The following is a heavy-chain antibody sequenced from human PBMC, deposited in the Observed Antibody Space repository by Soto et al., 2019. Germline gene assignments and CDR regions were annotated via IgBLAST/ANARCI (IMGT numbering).Heavy chain of an antibody. CDR2: ISYDGSNK. D-gene: IGHD3-10*01. V-gene: IGHV3-30*18. CDR1: GFTFSSYG. CDR3: AKDQYGSGSKQLGKYYFDY. Sequence: GGSLRLSCAASGFTFSSYGMHWVRQAPGKGLEWVAVISYDGSNKYYADSVKGRFTISRDNSKNTLYLQMNSLRAEDTAVYYCAKDQYGSGSKQLGKYYFDYWGQGTLVTVSS. J-gene: IGHJ4*02.